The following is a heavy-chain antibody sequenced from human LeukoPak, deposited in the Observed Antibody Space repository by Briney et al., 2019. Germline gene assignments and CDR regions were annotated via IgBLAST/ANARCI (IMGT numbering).Heavy chain of an antibody. Sequence: GASVKVSCKASGGTFSRYAISWVRQAPGQGLEWMGGIIPIFGTANYAQKFQGRVTITADESTSTAYMELSSLRSEDTAVYYCARTQSYGSGSYYNVFPYYYYGMDVWGQGTTVTVSS. J-gene: IGHJ6*02. CDR1: GGTFSRYA. D-gene: IGHD3-10*01. CDR3: ARTQSYGSGSYYNVFPYYYYGMDV. CDR2: IIPIFGTA. V-gene: IGHV1-69*01.